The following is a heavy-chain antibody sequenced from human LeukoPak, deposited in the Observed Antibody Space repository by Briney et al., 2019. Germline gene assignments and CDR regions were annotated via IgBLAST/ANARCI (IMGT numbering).Heavy chain of an antibody. CDR2: INHSGST. V-gene: IGHV4-34*01. J-gene: IGHJ4*02. CDR3: ARGDDFWSVKDY. Sequence: SETLSLTCAVYGGSFSGYYWSWIRQPPGKGLEWIGEINHSGSTNYNPSLKSRVTISVDTSKNQFSLKLSSVTAADTAVYSCARGDDFWSVKDYWGQGTLVTVSS. D-gene: IGHD3-3*01. CDR1: GGSFSGYY.